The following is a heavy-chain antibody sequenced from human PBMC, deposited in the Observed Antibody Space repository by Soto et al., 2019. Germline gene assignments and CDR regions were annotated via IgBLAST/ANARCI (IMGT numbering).Heavy chain of an antibody. CDR3: VLIGVFDH. CDR2: STSNSGNS. D-gene: IGHD3-3*01. Sequence: ASVKVSCKASGYTFTSYNINWVRQAPGQGLEWVAGSTSNSGNSDYAQKFQGRLTVTRDTSISSAYMELSSLRSDDTAVYYCVLIGVFDHWGPGTRVTVYS. V-gene: IGHV1-8*01. J-gene: IGHJ4*02. CDR1: GYTFTSYN.